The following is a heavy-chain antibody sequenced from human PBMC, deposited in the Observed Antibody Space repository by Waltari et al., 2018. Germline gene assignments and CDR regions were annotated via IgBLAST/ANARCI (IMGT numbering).Heavy chain of an antibody. D-gene: IGHD2-15*01. CDR2: VLQSGRS. CDR1: C. Sequence: CGSWVPQAPGKGREWIGQVLQSGRSNYNPSLESGVTVSRDTSKNQFSLKMTSVTAADTAIDYCASGRGRGLYRDAWGQGTLVTVSP. CDR3: ASGRGRGLYRDA. J-gene: IGHJ5*02. V-gene: IGHV4-4*02.